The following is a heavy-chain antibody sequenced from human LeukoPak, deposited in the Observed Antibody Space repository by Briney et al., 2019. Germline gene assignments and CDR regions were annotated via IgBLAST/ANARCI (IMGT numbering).Heavy chain of an antibody. CDR1: GSTLTELS. D-gene: IGHD2/OR15-2a*01. J-gene: IGHJ5*02. CDR2: FDPEDGEP. V-gene: IGHV1-24*01. CDR3: ATDFLGFDP. Sequence: GASVKVSCKVSGSTLTELSMHWVRQAPGEGLEWMGGFDPEDGEPIYAQKFQGRVTMTEDTSTDTVHMELSSLRSEGTAVYYCATDFLGFDPWGQGTLVTVSS.